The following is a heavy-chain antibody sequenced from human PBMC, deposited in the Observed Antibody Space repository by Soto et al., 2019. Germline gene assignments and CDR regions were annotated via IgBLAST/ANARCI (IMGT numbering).Heavy chain of an antibody. J-gene: IGHJ6*02. CDR2: IYHGGTT. Sequence: KPSETLSLTCAVSGGSISSSYWWNWVRQTPRGGLEWIGKIYHGGTTNYNPSLKNRVTISVDKSKNQFSLKLSSVTAADTAVYYCARGWYDYVWGSSHYYGMDVWGQGTTVTVSS. V-gene: IGHV4-4*02. D-gene: IGHD3-16*01. CDR1: GGSISSSYW. CDR3: ARGWYDYVWGSSHYYGMDV.